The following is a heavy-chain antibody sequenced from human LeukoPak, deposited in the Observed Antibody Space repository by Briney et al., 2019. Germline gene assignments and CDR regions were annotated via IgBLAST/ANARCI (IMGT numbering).Heavy chain of an antibody. V-gene: IGHV3-23*01. CDR2: ISGSDGST. D-gene: IGHD3-22*01. CDR1: GITFSISA. CDR3: VGVGGYDSSGFLDY. Sequence: GGSLRLSCAASGITFSISAMTWVRQAPGKGLEWVSTISGSDGSTYYADSVKGRFTVSRDNSKNTLYLQMNSLSRDDTAVYYCVGVGGYDSSGFLDYWGQGTLVTVSS. J-gene: IGHJ4*02.